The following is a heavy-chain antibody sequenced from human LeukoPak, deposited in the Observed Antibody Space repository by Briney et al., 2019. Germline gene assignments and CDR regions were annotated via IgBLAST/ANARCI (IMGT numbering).Heavy chain of an antibody. D-gene: IGHD2-2*01. CDR2: ISAYNGNT. CDR1: GYTFTSYG. V-gene: IGHV1-18*01. CDR3: AKIEVPNPAAPGAFEF. Sequence: GASVKVSCKASGYTFTSYGISWVRQAPGQGLEWMGWISAYNGNTNYAQKLQGRVTMTTDTSTSTAYMELRSLRYDDTAVYYCAKIEVPNPAAPGAFEFWGQGTMVTVSS. J-gene: IGHJ4*03.